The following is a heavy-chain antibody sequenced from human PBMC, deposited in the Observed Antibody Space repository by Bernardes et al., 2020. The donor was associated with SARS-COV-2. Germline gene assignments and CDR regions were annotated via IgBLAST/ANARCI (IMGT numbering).Heavy chain of an antibody. CDR1: EYRFTSYW. CDR2: IYPGHYHT. CDR3: ARLGGMVIDY. D-gene: IGHD3-10*01. Sequence: GEPRKISCKGSEYRFTSYWIAWVRQMPGKGLEWMGMIYPGHYHTRYSPSFQGQVSISADKSISTAYLQWRSLKASDTAMYYCARLGGMVIDYWGQGTLVTVSS. V-gene: IGHV5-51*01. J-gene: IGHJ4*02.